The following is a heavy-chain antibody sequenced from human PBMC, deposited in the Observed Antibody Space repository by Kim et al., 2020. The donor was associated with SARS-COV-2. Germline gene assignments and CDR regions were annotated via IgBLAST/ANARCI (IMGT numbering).Heavy chain of an antibody. CDR3: AKSLGGQQWLVQYYYYGMDV. Sequence: GGSLRLSCAASGFTFSSYAMSWVRQAPGKGMEWVSAISGSGGSTYYADSVKGRFTISRDNSKNTLYLQMNSLRAEDTAVYYCAKSLGGQQWLVQYYYYGMDVWGQGTTVTVSS. CDR1: GFTFSSYA. D-gene: IGHD6-19*01. V-gene: IGHV3-23*01. J-gene: IGHJ6*02. CDR2: ISGSGGST.